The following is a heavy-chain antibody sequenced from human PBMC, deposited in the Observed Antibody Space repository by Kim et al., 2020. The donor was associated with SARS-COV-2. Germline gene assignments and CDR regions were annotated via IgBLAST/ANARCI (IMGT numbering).Heavy chain of an antibody. D-gene: IGHD3-10*01. V-gene: IGHV1-69*04. Sequence: YAQKFEGRVTSTADRSTSTAYVEVSSLKSEDTAVYYCARDDYYGSGSTDYWGQGTLVTVSS. CDR3: ARDDYYGSGSTDY. J-gene: IGHJ4*02.